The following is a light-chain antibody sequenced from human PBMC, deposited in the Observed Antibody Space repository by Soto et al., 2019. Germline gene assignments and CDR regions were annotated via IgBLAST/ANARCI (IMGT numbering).Light chain of an antibody. CDR2: GAS. V-gene: IGKV3-15*01. Sequence: EIVMTQSPATLSVSPGERATLSCRASQSVSRNLAWYQQKPGQAPRLLIYGASTRATGIPARFSGSGSGTEFTLTISSLQSEDFAVYYCQQYNNWPPNTFGGGTKVE. CDR3: QQYNNWPPNT. J-gene: IGKJ4*01. CDR1: QSVSRN.